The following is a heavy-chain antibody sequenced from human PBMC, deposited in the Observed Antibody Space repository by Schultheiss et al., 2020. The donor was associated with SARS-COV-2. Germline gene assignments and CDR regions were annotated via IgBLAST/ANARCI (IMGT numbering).Heavy chain of an antibody. J-gene: IGHJ5*02. CDR2: IYYSGST. D-gene: IGHD5-18*01. Sequence: SETLSLTCTVSGGSISSYYWSWIRQPPGKGLEWIGFIYYSGSTNYNPSLKSRVSISVDTSKKQISLRLSSVTAADTAVYYCARGRDTAMDEINWFDPWGQGTLVTVSS. CDR1: GGSISSYY. CDR3: ARGRDTAMDEINWFDP. V-gene: IGHV4-59*01.